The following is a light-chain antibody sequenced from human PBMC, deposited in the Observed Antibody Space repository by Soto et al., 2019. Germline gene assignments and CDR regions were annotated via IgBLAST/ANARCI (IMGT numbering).Light chain of an antibody. J-gene: IGKJ2*01. CDR1: QSISNF. CDR2: AAS. V-gene: IGKV1-39*01. CDR3: QQSYSTPYT. Sequence: DIQMTQSPSSLSASVGDRVTITCRASQSISNFLNWYQQKPGKAPKLLISAASSLQIGVPSRFSGSGSGTDFTLTISSLQPEDVATYYCQQSYSTPYTFGQGTKLEIK.